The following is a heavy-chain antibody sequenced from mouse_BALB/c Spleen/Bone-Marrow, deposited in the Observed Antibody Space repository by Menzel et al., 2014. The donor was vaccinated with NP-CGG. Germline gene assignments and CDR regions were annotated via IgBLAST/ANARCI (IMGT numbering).Heavy chain of an antibody. CDR1: GFTFSSFG. CDR3: ARKGAMITHYYAMDY. CDR2: IRNGSSPI. V-gene: IGHV5-17*02. Sequence: EVHLVESGGGLVQPGGSRKLSCAASGFTFSSFGMHWVRQAPEKGLEWVAYIRNGSSPIYYADTVKGRFTISRDNPKNTLFLQMTSLRSEDTAMYYCARKGAMITHYYAMDYWGQGTSVTVSS. D-gene: IGHD2-4*01. J-gene: IGHJ4*01.